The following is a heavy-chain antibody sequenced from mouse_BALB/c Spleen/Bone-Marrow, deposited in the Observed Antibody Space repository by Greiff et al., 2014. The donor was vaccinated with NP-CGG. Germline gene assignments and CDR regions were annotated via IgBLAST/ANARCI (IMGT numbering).Heavy chain of an antibody. J-gene: IGHJ4*01. CDR1: EYEFPSHD. Sequence: DVHLVESGGGLVQPGESLKLSCESNEYEFPSHDMSWVRKTPERRLELVAAINSDGGSTYYPDTMERRFIISRDNTKKTLYLQMSSLRSEDTALYYCARHRYDYDGAMDYWGQGTSVTVSS. V-gene: IGHV5-2*01. CDR3: ARHRYDYDGAMDY. CDR2: INSDGGST. D-gene: IGHD2-4*01.